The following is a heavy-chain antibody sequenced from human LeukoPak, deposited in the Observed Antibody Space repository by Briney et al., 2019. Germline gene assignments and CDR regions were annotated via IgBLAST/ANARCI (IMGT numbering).Heavy chain of an antibody. CDR3: ARVPSTSYSSSPEAMS. CDR2: IYYSGST. D-gene: IGHD6-6*01. J-gene: IGHJ5*02. V-gene: IGHV4-59*01. CDR1: GGSISSYY. Sequence: SETLSLTCTVSGGSISSYYWSWIRQPPGKGLEWIGYIYYSGSTNYNPSLKSRVTISVDTSKNQFSLKLSSVTAADTAVYYCARVPSTSYSSSPEAMSWGQGTLVTVSS.